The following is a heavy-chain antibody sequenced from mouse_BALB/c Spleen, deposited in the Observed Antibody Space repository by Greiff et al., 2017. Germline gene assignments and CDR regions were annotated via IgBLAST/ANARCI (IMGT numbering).Heavy chain of an antibody. CDR2: ISTYYGDA. CDR3: ARTITTGAMDY. CDR1: GYTFTDYA. J-gene: IGHJ4*01. Sequence: QVQLQQSGAELVRPGVSVKISCKGSGYTFTDYAMHWVKQSHAKSLEWIGVISTYYGDASYNQKFKGKATMTVDKSSSTAYMELARLTSEDSAIYYCARTITTGAMDYWGQGTSVTVSS. V-gene: IGHV1S137*01. D-gene: IGHD1-1*01.